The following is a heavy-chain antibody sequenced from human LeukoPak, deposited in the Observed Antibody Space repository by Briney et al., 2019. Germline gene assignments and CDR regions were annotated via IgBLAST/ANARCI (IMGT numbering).Heavy chain of an antibody. CDR2: INSDGSST. CDR1: GFTFSSYW. D-gene: IGHD2-15*01. Sequence: GGSLRLSCAASGFTFSSYWMHWVRQAPGKGLVWVSRINSDGSSTSYADSVKGRFTISRDNAKNTLYLQMNSLRAEDTAVYYCAREIQDIVVVVAATAFDIWGQGTMVTVSS. J-gene: IGHJ3*02. V-gene: IGHV3-74*01. CDR3: AREIQDIVVVVAATAFDI.